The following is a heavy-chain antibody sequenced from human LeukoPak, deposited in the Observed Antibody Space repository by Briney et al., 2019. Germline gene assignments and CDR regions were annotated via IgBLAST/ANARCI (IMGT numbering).Heavy chain of an antibody. Sequence: PGRSLRLSCAASGFTFSSYAMHWVRQAPGKGLEWVAVISYDGSNKYYADSVKGRFTISRDNSKNTLYLQINSLRAEDTAVYYCARVPRDDAFDIWGQGTMVTVSS. CDR1: GFTFSSYA. CDR3: ARVPRDDAFDI. J-gene: IGHJ3*02. CDR2: ISYDGSNK. V-gene: IGHV3-30*04.